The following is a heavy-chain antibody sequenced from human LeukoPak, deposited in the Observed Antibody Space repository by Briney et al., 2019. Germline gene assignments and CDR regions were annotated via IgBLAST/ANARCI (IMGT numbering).Heavy chain of an antibody. CDR1: RYTFTSYW. D-gene: IGHD6-19*01. Sequence: GESLKISCKGSRYTFTSYWIAWVRQMPGKGLEWMGIIYPGDSDTRYSPSFQGQVTISADKSISTAYLQWSSLKASDTAMYYCARGGIAVADPQDWFDPWGQGTLVTVSS. V-gene: IGHV5-51*01. J-gene: IGHJ5*02. CDR3: ARGGIAVADPQDWFDP. CDR2: IYPGDSDT.